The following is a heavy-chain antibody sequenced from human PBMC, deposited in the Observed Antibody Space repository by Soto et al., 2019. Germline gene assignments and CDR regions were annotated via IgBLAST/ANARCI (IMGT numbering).Heavy chain of an antibody. CDR1: GFTFRNYV. J-gene: IGHJ4*02. Sequence: EVQLLESGGGLVQPGGSLRLSCAASGFTFRNYVMPWVRQAPGKGVEWLSTITGSGSNTYYADSLRGRFVISRDNSKATLYLQMASLGAEDTAVYYCGKMAWLGDLPGHDFWGQGTLVTVSS. CDR3: GKMAWLGDLPGHDF. CDR2: ITGSGSNT. D-gene: IGHD3-10*01. V-gene: IGHV3-23*01.